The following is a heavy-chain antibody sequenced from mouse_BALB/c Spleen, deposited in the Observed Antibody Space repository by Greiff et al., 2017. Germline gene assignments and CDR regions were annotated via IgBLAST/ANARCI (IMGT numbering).Heavy chain of an antibody. CDR1: GYTFTSYW. V-gene: IGHV1S81*02. CDR2: INPSNGRT. Sequence: QVQLQQSGAELVKPGASVKLSCKASGYTFTSYWMHWVKQRPGQGLEWIGEINPSNGRTNYNEKFKSKATLTVDKSSSTAYMQLSSLTSEDSAVYYCAREDYYGSSYYFDYWGQGTTLTVSS. D-gene: IGHD1-1*01. CDR3: AREDYYGSSYYFDY. J-gene: IGHJ2*01.